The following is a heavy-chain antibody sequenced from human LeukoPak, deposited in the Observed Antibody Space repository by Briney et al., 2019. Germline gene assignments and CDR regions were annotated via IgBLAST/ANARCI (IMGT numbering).Heavy chain of an antibody. Sequence: PGGSLRLSCAASGFAFSNYDMLWVRQVTGKGLECVSAINTAADTYYPDSVKGRFTISRENAKSSLYLQMNSLRVGDTAVYYRVRAPPGTGWLIDHWGQGTLVAVSS. CDR3: VRAPPGTGWLIDH. D-gene: IGHD6-19*01. J-gene: IGHJ4*02. CDR2: INTAADT. V-gene: IGHV3-13*04. CDR1: GFAFSNYD.